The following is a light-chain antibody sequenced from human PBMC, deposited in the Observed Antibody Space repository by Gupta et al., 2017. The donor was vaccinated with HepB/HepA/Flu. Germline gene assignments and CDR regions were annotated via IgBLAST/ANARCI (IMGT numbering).Light chain of an antibody. CDR2: DVS. CDR1: SSDVGDYKY. V-gene: IGLV2-14*03. J-gene: IGLJ2*01. Sequence: APPSWVPGPSVTISTTGTSSDVGDYKYVSFYQQHPCKAPTLMLYDVSNQPSGVSNRFSGSKSGNTASLTSSGLQAEDEADYYCSSYTSSSTLVFGGGTKLTVL. CDR3: SSYTSSSTLV.